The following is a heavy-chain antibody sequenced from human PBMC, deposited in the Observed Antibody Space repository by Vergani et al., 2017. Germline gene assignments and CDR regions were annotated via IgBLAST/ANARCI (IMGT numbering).Heavy chain of an antibody. V-gene: IGHV2-5*01. D-gene: IGHD3-3*01. J-gene: IGHJ4*02. CDR2: IYWNDDK. Sequence: QITLKESGPTLVKPTQTLTLNCTFSGFTLSTSGVGVGWIRQPPGKALEWLALIYWNDDKRYSPSLKSRLTITKDTSKNQVVLTMTNMDPVDTATYYCARSYDDFWSGSVDYWGQGTLVTVSS. CDR3: ARSYDDFWSGSVDY. CDR1: GFTLSTSGVG.